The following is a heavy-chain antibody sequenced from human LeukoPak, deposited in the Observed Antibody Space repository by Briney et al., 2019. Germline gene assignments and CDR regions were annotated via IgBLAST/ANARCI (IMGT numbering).Heavy chain of an antibody. D-gene: IGHD3-3*02. CDR1: GFTFSSYS. Sequence: GGSLRLSCAASGFTFSSYSMNWVRQAPGKGLEWVSSISSNSSYIYYADSVKGRFTISRDNAKNSLYLQMNSLRAEDTAVYYCARDGHFESGFDYWGQGTLVTVSS. CDR2: ISSNSSYI. J-gene: IGHJ4*02. V-gene: IGHV3-21*01. CDR3: ARDGHFESGFDY.